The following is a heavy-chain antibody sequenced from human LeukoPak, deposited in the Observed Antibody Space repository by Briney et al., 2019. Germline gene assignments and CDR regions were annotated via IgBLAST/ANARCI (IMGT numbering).Heavy chain of an antibody. J-gene: IGHJ6*03. D-gene: IGHD1-7*01. CDR3: ARSRTTWDYYYYYMDV. V-gene: IGHV4-59*01. CDR1: GGSISGYY. Sequence: PSETLSLTCTVSGGSISGYYWRWIPPPPGKGLEGRGYIYYSENTNYNPSLKSRVTISVDTSKNQFSLKLSSVTAADTAVYYCARSRTTWDYYYYYMDVGGKGTTVTVSS. CDR2: IYYSENT.